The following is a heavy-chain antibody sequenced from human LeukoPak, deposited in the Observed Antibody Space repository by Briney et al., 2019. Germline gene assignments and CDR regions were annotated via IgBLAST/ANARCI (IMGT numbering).Heavy chain of an antibody. Sequence: GGSLRPSCVASEFDFFSYGMQWVRQAPGKGLVWVSRIFSDGTTTSYADSVKGRFTISRDNAKNTLYLQMNSLRAEDTAVYYCARELPREVTLDYWGQGTLVTVSP. CDR2: IFSDGTTT. J-gene: IGHJ4*01. CDR3: ARELPREVTLDY. CDR1: EFDFFSYG. D-gene: IGHD2-21*02. V-gene: IGHV3-74*01.